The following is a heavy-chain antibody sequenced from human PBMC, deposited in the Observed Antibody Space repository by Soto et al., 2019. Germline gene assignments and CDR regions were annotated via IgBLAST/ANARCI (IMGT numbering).Heavy chain of an antibody. CDR1: TFTFSTYG. V-gene: IGHV3-30-3*01. CDR3: AGEDLAAPGSTFDI. CDR2: ISNDGSNK. J-gene: IGHJ3*02. D-gene: IGHD6-13*01. Sequence: ESGGGVVQPGRSLRLSCAASTFTFSTYGMHWVRQAPGKGLEWVAFISNDGSNKYYADSVKGRFTISRDNSRNTLYLQMNSLRADDTAVFYCAGEDLAAPGSTFDIWGQGTMVTVSS.